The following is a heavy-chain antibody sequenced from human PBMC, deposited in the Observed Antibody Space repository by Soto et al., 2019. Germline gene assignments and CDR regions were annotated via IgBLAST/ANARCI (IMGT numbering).Heavy chain of an antibody. J-gene: IGHJ6*02. CDR2: INHSGST. CDR3: ARGRYCSGGSCYGTRYYYYGMDV. V-gene: IGHV4-34*01. Sequence: QVQLQQWGAGLLKPSETLSLTCAVYGGSFSGYYWSWIRQPPGKGLEWIGEINHSGSTNYNPSLKSRVTISVDTSKNQFSLKLSYVTAADTAVYYCARGRYCSGGSCYGTRYYYYGMDVWGQGTTVTVSS. CDR1: GGSFSGYY. D-gene: IGHD2-15*01.